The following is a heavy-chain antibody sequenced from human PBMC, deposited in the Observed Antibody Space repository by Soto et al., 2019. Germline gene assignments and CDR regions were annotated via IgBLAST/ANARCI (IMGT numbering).Heavy chain of an antibody. CDR3: ARERIQLWPVGKDGMDV. CDR2: INHSGST. J-gene: IGHJ6*02. Sequence: QVQLQQWGAGLLKPSETLSLTCAVYGGSFSGYYWSWIRQPPGKGLEWIGEINHSGSTNYNPSLKSRVTISVDTSKNQFSLKLSSVTAADTAVYYCARERIQLWPVGKDGMDVWGQGTTVTVSS. D-gene: IGHD5-18*01. CDR1: GGSFSGYY. V-gene: IGHV4-34*01.